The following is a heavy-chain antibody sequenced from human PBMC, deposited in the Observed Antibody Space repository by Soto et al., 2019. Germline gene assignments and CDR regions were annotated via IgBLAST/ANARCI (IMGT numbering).Heavy chain of an antibody. J-gene: IGHJ5*02. Sequence: QLQLQESGPGLVKPSETLSLTCTVSGGSISSSSFHWGWIRQPPGKGLEWIGSIYYSGSSYYSPSLKSRVKISVDTSKNQVSLKLSAVTAADTAVYYCARRERAAGTDWWFDPWGQGTLVTVSS. CDR3: ARRERAAGTDWWFDP. V-gene: IGHV4-39*01. CDR2: IYYSGSS. CDR1: GGSISSSSFH. D-gene: IGHD6-13*01.